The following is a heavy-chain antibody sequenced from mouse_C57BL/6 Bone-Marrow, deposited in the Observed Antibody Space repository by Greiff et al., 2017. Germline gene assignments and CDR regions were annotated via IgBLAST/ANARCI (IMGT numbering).Heavy chain of an antibody. J-gene: IGHJ2*01. D-gene: IGHD1-1*01. CDR1: GFTFSSYA. Sequence: DVHLVESGGGLVKPGGSLKLSCAASGFTFSSYAMSWVRQTPEKRLEWVATISDGGSYTYYPDNVKGRFTISRDNAKNNLYLQMSHLKSEDTAMYYCAREITTVLGDYWGQGTTLTVSS. CDR3: AREITTVLGDY. V-gene: IGHV5-4*01. CDR2: ISDGGSYT.